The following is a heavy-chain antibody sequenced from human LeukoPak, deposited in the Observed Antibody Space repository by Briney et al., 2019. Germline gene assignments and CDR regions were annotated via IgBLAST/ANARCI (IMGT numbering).Heavy chain of an antibody. CDR3: ARRWGGSSSWYWNWFDP. CDR2: IIPIFGTA. D-gene: IGHD6-13*01. CDR1: GGTFSSYT. Sequence: SVKVSCKASGGTFSSYTISWVRQAPGQGLEWMGGIIPIFGTANYAQKFQGRVTITADESTSTAYMELSSLRSEDTAVYYCARRWGGSSSWYWNWFDPWGQGTLVTVSS. V-gene: IGHV1-69*01. J-gene: IGHJ5*02.